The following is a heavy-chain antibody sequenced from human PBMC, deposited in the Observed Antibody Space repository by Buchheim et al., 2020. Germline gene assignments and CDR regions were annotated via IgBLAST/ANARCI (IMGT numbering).Heavy chain of an antibody. V-gene: IGHV3-74*01. CDR3: ARDPLNSGEDY. CDR1: GFTLSQYW. CDR2: TNRDGTYT. J-gene: IGHJ4*01. Sequence: EVQVVESGGGLVQSGGSLRLSCVASGFTLSQYWMHWVRQAPGKGLVWVSRTNRDGTYTIYADSVKGRFTISRDNAQSTLYLQMNSLRVEDTAVYYCARDPLNSGEDYWGQGTL. D-gene: IGHD7-27*01.